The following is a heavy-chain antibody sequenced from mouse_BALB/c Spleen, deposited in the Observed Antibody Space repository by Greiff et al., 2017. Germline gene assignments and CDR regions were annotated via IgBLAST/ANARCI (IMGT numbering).Heavy chain of an antibody. Sequence: EVKLMESGAELVKPGASVKLSCTASGFNIKDTYMHWVKQRPEQGLEWIGRIDPANGNTKYDPKFQGKATITADTSSNTAYLQLSSLTSEDTAVYYCARWFQAWFAYWGQGTLVTVSA. V-gene: IGHV14-3*02. CDR2: IDPANGNT. J-gene: IGHJ3*01. CDR1: GFNIKDTY. CDR3: ARWFQAWFAY. D-gene: IGHD2-2*01.